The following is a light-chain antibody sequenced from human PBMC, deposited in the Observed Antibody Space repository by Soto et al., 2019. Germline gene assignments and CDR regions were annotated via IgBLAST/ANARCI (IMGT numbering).Light chain of an antibody. Sequence: QSALTQPASVSGSPGQSITISCTGTSSDVGSYNLVSWYQQHPDKAPKLMIYEGSKRPSGVSNRFSGSKSCNTASLTISGLQAEDEADYYCCACAGCAPVFGGGT. J-gene: IGLJ2*01. CDR3: CACAGCAPV. CDR2: EGS. V-gene: IGLV2-23*01. CDR1: SSDVGSYNL.